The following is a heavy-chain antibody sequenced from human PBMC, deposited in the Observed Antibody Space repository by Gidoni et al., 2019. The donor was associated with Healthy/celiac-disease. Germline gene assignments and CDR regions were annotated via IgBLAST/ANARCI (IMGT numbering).Heavy chain of an antibody. D-gene: IGHD1-1*01. CDR2: IIPILGIA. V-gene: IGHV1-69*04. J-gene: IGHJ4*02. CDR1: GGTFSSYA. Sequence: QVQLVQSGAEVKKPGSSVTVSCKASGGTFSSYAISWVRQAPGQGLEWMGRIIPILGIANYAQKFQGRVTITADKSTSTAYMELSSLRSEDTAVYYCARGEQLGCFDYWGQGTLVTVSS. CDR3: ARGEQLGCFDY.